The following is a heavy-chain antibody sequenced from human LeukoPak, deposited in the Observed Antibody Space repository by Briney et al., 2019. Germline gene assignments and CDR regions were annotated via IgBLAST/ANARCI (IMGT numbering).Heavy chain of an antibody. V-gene: IGHV4-34*01. CDR2: INHSGST. CDR1: GGSFSGYY. J-gene: IGHJ5*02. CDR3: ARALSSHTMGRYYDSSGYYFRWFDP. D-gene: IGHD3-22*01. Sequence: SETLSLTCAVYGGSFSGYYWSWIRQPPGKGLEWIGEINHSGSTNYNPSLKSRVTISVDTSKNQFSLKLSSVTAADTAVYYCARALSSHTMGRYYDSSGYYFRWFDPRGQGTLVTVSS.